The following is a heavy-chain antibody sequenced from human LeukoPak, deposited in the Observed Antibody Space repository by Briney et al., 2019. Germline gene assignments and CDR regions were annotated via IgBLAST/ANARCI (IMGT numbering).Heavy chain of an antibody. CDR2: IGPDGSNK. CDR1: GFTFSKFG. J-gene: IGHJ4*02. CDR3: ARRGSGYSQNYFDY. Sequence: GGSLRLSCVTSGFTFSKFGMHWIRQTPDNGLEWVTLIGPDGSNKYYRDSVKGRFTISRDNSKNTLDLQMGSLRAEDTAVYYCARRGSGYSQNYFDYWGQGTLVTVSS. D-gene: IGHD3-22*01. V-gene: IGHV3-30*06.